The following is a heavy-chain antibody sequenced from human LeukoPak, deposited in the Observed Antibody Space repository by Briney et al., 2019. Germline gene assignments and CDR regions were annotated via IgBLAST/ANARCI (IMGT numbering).Heavy chain of an antibody. CDR2: INPSGGST. CDR3: AATLTVTAGSTYYGMDV. J-gene: IGHJ6*02. CDR1: GYSFTSYH. V-gene: IGHV1-46*01. D-gene: IGHD4-17*01. Sequence: ASVKVSCKASGYSFTSYHMHWVRQAPGQGLEWMGIINPSGGSTSYAQKFQGRVTMTRDTSTSTVYMELSSLRSEDTAVYYCAATLTVTAGSTYYGMDVWGQGTTVTVSS.